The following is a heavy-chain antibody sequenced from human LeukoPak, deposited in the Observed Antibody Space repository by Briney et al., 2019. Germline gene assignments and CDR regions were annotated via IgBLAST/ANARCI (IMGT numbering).Heavy chain of an antibody. V-gene: IGHV3-7*01. CDR2: IKQDGSEK. Sequence: GGSLRLSCAASGFTFSSCWMSWVRQAPGKGLEWVANIKQDGSEKHYVDCVEGRFTTSRDNAKNSLYLQMNSLRVEDTAVYYCAKDTVQLWLAPVYWGQGTLVTVSS. D-gene: IGHD5-18*01. J-gene: IGHJ4*02. CDR1: GFTFSSCW. CDR3: AKDTVQLWLAPVY.